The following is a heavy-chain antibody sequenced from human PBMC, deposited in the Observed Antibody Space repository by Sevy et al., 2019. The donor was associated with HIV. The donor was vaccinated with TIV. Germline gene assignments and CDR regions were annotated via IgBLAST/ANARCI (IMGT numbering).Heavy chain of an antibody. CDR1: GFTFSSYA. Sequence: GGSLRLSCAASGFTFSSYAMHWVRQAPGKGLEWVAVISYDGSNKYYADSVKGRFTISRDNSKNTLYLQMNSLRAEDTVVYYCARVNGGCSSTSCFAWGGVTNAFDIWGQGTMVTVSS. D-gene: IGHD2-2*01. J-gene: IGHJ3*02. CDR3: ARVNGGCSSTSCFAWGGVTNAFDI. CDR2: ISYDGSNK. V-gene: IGHV3-30-3*01.